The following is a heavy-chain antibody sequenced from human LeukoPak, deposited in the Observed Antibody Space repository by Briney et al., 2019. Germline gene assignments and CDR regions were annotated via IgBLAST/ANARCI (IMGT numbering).Heavy chain of an antibody. CDR2: ISSSGGST. Sequence: GGSLRLSCAASGFTISSYAMSWVRQAPGKGLEWVSGISSSGGSTSYADSVKGRFTISRDNSKNTLYLQMNSLRAEGTAVYYCAKAPTAGNSYYGMDVWGQGTTVTVSS. CDR3: AKAPTAGNSYYGMDV. D-gene: IGHD6-13*01. V-gene: IGHV3-23*01. J-gene: IGHJ6*02. CDR1: GFTISSYA.